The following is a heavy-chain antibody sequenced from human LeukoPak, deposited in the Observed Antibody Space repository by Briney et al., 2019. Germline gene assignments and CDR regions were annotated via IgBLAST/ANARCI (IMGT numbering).Heavy chain of an antibody. J-gene: IGHJ4*02. CDR2: ISLAGQT. CDR1: GGSISGTNW. V-gene: IGHV4/OR15-8*02. D-gene: IGHD1-26*01. Sequence: SETLSLTCGASGGSISGTNWWSWVRQPPGQGLEWIGEISLAGQTNYNPSLNGRVTMSLDKSSNQLSLHLTPVTAADTATYFCSRESGPFCPFGYWGQGTLVIVSS. CDR3: SRESGPFCPFGY.